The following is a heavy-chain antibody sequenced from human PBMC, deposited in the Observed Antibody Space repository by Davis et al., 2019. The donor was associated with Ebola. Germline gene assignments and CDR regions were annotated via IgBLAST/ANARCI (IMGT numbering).Heavy chain of an antibody. D-gene: IGHD2-8*01. CDR2: IGTAGDT. Sequence: GGSLRLSCAASGFTFSSYDMHWVRQATGKGLEWVSAIGTAGDTYYPDSVKGRFTISRDNAKNTLYLQMNSLRAEDTAVYYCARVKRYCTDGVCNNWFDPWGQGTLVTVSS. CDR3: ARVKRYCTDGVCNNWFDP. V-gene: IGHV3-13*01. J-gene: IGHJ5*02. CDR1: GFTFSSYD.